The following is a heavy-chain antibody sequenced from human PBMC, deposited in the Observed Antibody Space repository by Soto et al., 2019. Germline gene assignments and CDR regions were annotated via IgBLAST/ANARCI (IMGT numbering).Heavy chain of an antibody. J-gene: IGHJ6*04. Sequence: QVQLVESGGGVVQPGRSLRLSCAASGFTFSSYGMHWVRQAPCKGLEWVAVIWYAGSNKYYADSVKGRFTISRDNSKNPLDLQMNSLRADDTAVYYCGIDAVLWFVVGDYYYYYGMDVWGEGTTVTVSS. CDR3: GIDAVLWFVVGDYYYYYGMDV. CDR1: GFTFSSYG. V-gene: IGHV3-33*01. CDR2: IWYAGSNK. D-gene: IGHD3-10*01.